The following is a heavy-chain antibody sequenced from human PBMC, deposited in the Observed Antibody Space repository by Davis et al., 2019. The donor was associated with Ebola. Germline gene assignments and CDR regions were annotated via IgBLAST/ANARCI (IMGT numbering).Heavy chain of an antibody. Sequence: HSQTLSLTCAISGDSVSSAGWNWIRQSPSRGLEWLGRTYYKSKWYTDYAVSMKSRITINVDTSKNQFSLQLNSVTPEDTALYYCARGWLRGGLDVWGEGTTVTVSS. V-gene: IGHV6-1*01. D-gene: IGHD5-18*01. CDR2: TYYKSKWYT. CDR3: ARGWLRGGLDV. CDR1: GDSVSSAG. J-gene: IGHJ6*04.